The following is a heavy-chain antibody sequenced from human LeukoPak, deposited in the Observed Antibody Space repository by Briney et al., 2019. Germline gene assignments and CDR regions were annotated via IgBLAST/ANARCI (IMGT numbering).Heavy chain of an antibody. J-gene: IGHJ4*02. V-gene: IGHV3-30*03. CDR3: ARAPNNYGGYTNDY. CDR2: ISNDGSKK. CDR1: GFTFSSYG. Sequence: SGGSLRLSCAASGFTFSSYGMHWVRQAPGKGLDWVAVISNDGSKKYYADSVKGRFTISRDNSKNTLSLQVSSLRAEDTAVYYCARAPNNYGGYTNDYWGQGTLVIVSS. D-gene: IGHD4-23*01.